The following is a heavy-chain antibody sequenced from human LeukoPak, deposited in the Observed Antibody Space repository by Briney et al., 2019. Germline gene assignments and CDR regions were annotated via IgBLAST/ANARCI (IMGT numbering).Heavy chain of an antibody. Sequence: GGSLRLSCAASGFTFSSYAMSWVRQAPGKGLEWVSAISGSGGSTYYADSVKGRFTISRDNSKNTLYLQMNSLRAEDTAVYYCATFLRGHSYTYFDYWGQGTLVTVSS. J-gene: IGHJ4*02. D-gene: IGHD5-18*01. V-gene: IGHV3-23*01. CDR1: GFTFSSYA. CDR2: ISGSGGST. CDR3: ATFLRGHSYTYFDY.